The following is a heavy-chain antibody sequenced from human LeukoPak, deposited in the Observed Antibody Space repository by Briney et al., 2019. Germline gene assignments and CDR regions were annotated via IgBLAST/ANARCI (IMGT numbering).Heavy chain of an antibody. CDR3: ARGRPSYYYDSSDY. CDR1: GYTFTSYG. D-gene: IGHD3-22*01. Sequence: ASVKVSCKASGYTFTSYGISWVRQAPGQGLEWMGWISAYNGNTNYAQKLQGRVTMTRNTSISTAYMELSSLRSEDTAVYYCARGRPSYYYDSSDYWGQGTLVTVSS. V-gene: IGHV1-18*01. CDR2: ISAYNGNT. J-gene: IGHJ4*02.